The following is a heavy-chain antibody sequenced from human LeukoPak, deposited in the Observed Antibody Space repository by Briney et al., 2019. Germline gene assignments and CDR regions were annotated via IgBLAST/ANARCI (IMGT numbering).Heavy chain of an antibody. CDR3: AKVAALVVTAI. J-gene: IGHJ4*02. V-gene: IGHV3-30*18. CDR2: ISYDGSNK. D-gene: IGHD2-21*02. Sequence: GGSLRLSCAASGFTFSSYGMHWVRQAPGKGLEWVSVISYDGSNKYYADSVKGRFTISRDNSKNTLYLQMNSLRAEDTAVYYCAKVAALVVTAIWGQGTLVTVSS. CDR1: GFTFSSYG.